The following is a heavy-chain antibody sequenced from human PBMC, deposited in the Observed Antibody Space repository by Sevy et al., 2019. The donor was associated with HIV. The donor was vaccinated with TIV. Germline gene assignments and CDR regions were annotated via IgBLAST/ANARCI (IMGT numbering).Heavy chain of an antibody. CDR1: GFTFSSYS. CDR3: ARDGIAAAGLGFDY. J-gene: IGHJ4*02. Sequence: GGSLRLSCAASGFTFSSYSMNWVRQAPGKGLEWVSSISSSSSSYIYYADSVKGRFTISRDNAKNSLYLQMNSLRAEDTAVYYCARDGIAAAGLGFDYWGQGTLVTVSS. CDR2: ISSSSSSYI. D-gene: IGHD6-13*01. V-gene: IGHV3-21*01.